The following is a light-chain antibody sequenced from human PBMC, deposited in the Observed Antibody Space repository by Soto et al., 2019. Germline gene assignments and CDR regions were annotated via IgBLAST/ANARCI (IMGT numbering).Light chain of an antibody. CDR2: DAS. J-gene: IGKJ1*01. CDR3: QHYNSYSEA. CDR1: QNIGTS. V-gene: IGKV1-5*01. Sequence: DIQMIQSPSTLSASVGDRVTITFRASQNIGTSLAWYQQTPGKAPKLLISDASTLESGVPSRFGGSGSGTEFTLSITSLQPDDFATYYCQHYNSYSEAFGQGTKVDIK.